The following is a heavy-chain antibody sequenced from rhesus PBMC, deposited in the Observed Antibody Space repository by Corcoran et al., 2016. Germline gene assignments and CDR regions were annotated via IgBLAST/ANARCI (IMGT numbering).Heavy chain of an antibody. Sequence: EVHLVESGGALVQPGGSLRLSCGASGFPFSNYWMSWVRQAPGMGLVWVGRNKNKAEDETAAYAESVKGRFTISRDDSKNTLYLQMNSLKTEDTAVYYCTRDGPGGYSGSIFYFDYWGQGVLVSVSS. J-gene: IGHJ4*01. CDR1: GFPFSNYW. D-gene: IGHD5-42*01. V-gene: IGHV3-16*02. CDR2: NKNKAEDETA. CDR3: TRDGPGGYSGSIFYFDY.